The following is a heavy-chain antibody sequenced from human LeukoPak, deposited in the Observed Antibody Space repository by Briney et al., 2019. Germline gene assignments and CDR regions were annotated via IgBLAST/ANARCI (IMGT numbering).Heavy chain of an antibody. CDR3: ARDPDSGYDSEWFDP. D-gene: IGHD5-12*01. J-gene: IGHJ5*02. V-gene: IGHV1-69*13. CDR2: IIPIFGTA. CDR1: GGTFSSYA. Sequence: RASVKVSCTASGGTFSSYAISWVRQAPGQGLEWMGGIIPIFGTANYAQKFQGRVTITADESTSTAYMELSSLRSEDTAVYYCARDPDSGYDSEWFDPWGQGTLVTVSS.